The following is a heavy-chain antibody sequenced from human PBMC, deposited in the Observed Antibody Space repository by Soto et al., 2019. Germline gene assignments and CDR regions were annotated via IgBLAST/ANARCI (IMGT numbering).Heavy chain of an antibody. CDR2: INPSVGST. CDR1: GYTFTSQN. V-gene: IGHV1-46*01. Sequence: ASVKVSCKASGYTFTSQNMHWVRQAPGQGLEWMGVINPSVGSTTYAQKFQGRVTMTTDTSTSTAYMELRSLRSDDTAVYYCATRSPAFEYWGQGTLVTVPS. J-gene: IGHJ4*02. CDR3: ATRSPAFEY.